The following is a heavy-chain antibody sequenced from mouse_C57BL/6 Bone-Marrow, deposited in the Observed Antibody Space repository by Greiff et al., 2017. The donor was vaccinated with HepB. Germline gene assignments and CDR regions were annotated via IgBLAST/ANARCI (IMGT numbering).Heavy chain of an antibody. J-gene: IGHJ1*03. V-gene: IGHV5-12*01. D-gene: IGHD4-1*01. CDR3: ASLTGTDWYFDV. Sequence: VQLKESGGGLVQPGGSLKLSCAASGFTFSDYYMYWVRQTPEKRLEWVAYISNGGGSTYYPDTVKGRFTISRDNAKNTLYLQMSRLKSEDTAMYYCASLTGTDWYFDVWGTGTTVTVSS. CDR2: ISNGGGST. CDR1: GFTFSDYY.